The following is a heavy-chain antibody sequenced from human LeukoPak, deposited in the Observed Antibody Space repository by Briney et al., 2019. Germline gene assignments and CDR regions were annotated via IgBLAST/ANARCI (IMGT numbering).Heavy chain of an antibody. D-gene: IGHD2-8*02. V-gene: IGHV1-2*02. CDR1: GYTFTGYY. Sequence: GASVKVSCKASGYTFTGYYMHWVRQAPGQGLEWMGWINPNSGGTNYAQKFQGRVTMTRDTSISTDYMELSRLRSDDTAVYYCARDGGVTVTSWFDPWGQGTLVTVSS. CDR3: ARDGGVTVTSWFDP. CDR2: INPNSGGT. J-gene: IGHJ5*02.